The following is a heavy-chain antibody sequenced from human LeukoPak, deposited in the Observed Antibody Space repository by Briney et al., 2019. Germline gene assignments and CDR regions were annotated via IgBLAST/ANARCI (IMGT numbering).Heavy chain of an antibody. CDR2: INPSGGST. Sequence: ASVKVSFKASGYTFTSYYMHWVRQAPGQGLEWMGIINPSGGSTSYAQKFQGRVTMTRDTSTSTVYMELSSLRSEDTAVYYCARDPRGNYYGSGSSPPDYWGQGTLVTVSS. V-gene: IGHV1-46*01. D-gene: IGHD3-10*01. CDR3: ARDPRGNYYGSGSSPPDY. J-gene: IGHJ4*02. CDR1: GYTFTSYY.